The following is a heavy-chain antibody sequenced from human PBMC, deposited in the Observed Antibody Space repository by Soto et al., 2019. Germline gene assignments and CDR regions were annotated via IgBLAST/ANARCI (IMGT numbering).Heavy chain of an antibody. CDR2: IKADGSEI. D-gene: IGHD3-10*01. Sequence: EIQLVESGGGFVQPGGSLRLSCAASGFTFPNYWMSWVRQAPGKELEWVANIKADGSEIYYLDSVKGRFSISRDNAENSLYLQLNSLRGEDTAVYYCAREGLTIGSYFDHWGQGTLVTVSS. CDR3: AREGLTIGSYFDH. J-gene: IGHJ4*02. CDR1: GFTFPNYW. V-gene: IGHV3-7*01.